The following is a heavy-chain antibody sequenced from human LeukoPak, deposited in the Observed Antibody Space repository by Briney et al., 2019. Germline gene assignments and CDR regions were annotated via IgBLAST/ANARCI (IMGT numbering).Heavy chain of an antibody. J-gene: IGHJ6*03. CDR3: ARERRGYSYGPKGRYYYYMDV. CDR2: ISYDGSNK. V-gene: IGHV3-30*04. CDR1: GFTFSSYA. D-gene: IGHD5-18*01. Sequence: PGRSLRLSCAASGFTFSSYAMHWVRQAPGKGLEWVAVISYDGSNKYYADSVKGRFTISRDNSKNTLYLQMNSLRAEDTAVYYCARERRGYSYGPKGRYYYYMDVWGKGTTVTVSS.